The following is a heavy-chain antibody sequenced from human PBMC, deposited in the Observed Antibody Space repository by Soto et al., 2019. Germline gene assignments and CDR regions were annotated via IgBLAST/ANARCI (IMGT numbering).Heavy chain of an antibody. D-gene: IGHD6-13*01. J-gene: IGHJ6*02. CDR2: ISAYNGNT. V-gene: IGHV1-18*01. CDR1: GYTFTSYG. CDR3: ARDPGSSSWYGVAWDYYYYGMDV. Sequence: ASVKVSCKASGYTFTSYGISWVRQAPGQGLEWMGWISAYNGNTNYAQKLQGRVTMTTDTSTSTAYMELRSLRSDDTAVYYCARDPGSSSWYGVAWDYYYYGMDVWGQGTTVTVSS.